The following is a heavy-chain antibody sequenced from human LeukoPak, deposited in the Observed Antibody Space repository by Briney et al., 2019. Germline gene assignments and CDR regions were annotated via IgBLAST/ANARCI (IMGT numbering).Heavy chain of an antibody. CDR2: IIPIFGTA. CDR3: ARGRGLAVATSGPANGWFDP. V-gene: IGHV1-69*13. J-gene: IGHJ5*02. Sequence: SVKVSCKASGGTSSSYAISWVRQAPGQGLEWMGGIIPIFGTANYAQKFQGRVTITADESTSTAYMELSSLRSEDTAVYYCARGRGLAVATSGPANGWFDPWGQGTLVTVSS. CDR1: GGTSSSYA. D-gene: IGHD5-12*01.